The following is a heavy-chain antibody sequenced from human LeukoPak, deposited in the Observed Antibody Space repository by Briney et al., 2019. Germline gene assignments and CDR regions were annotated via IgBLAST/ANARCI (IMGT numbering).Heavy chain of an antibody. CDR1: GYTFTGYY. D-gene: IGHD3-3*01. J-gene: IGHJ4*02. Sequence: ASVKVSCKASGYTFTGYYMHWVRQAPGQGLEWMGWINSNSGGTNYAQKFQGRVTMTRDTSISTAYMELSGLRSDDTAVYYCARINYDFWSGYSYYFDYWGQGTLVTVSS. CDR2: INSNSGGT. V-gene: IGHV1-2*02. CDR3: ARINYDFWSGYSYYFDY.